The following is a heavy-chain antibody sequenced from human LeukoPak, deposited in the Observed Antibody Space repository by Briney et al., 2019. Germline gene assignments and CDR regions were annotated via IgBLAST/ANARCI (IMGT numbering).Heavy chain of an antibody. CDR2: ISSSSSTI. V-gene: IGHV3-48*01. CDR1: GFTFSSYS. Sequence: GGSLRLSCAASGFTFSSYSMNWVRQAPGKGLEWVSYISSSSSTIYYADSVKGRFTISRGNAKNSLYLQMNSLRAEDTAVYYCARDPPSGTTDFQHWGQGTLVTVSS. J-gene: IGHJ1*01. D-gene: IGHD1-7*01. CDR3: ARDPPSGTTDFQH.